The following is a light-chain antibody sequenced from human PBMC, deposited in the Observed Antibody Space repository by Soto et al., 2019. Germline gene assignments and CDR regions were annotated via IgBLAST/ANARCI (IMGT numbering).Light chain of an antibody. J-gene: IGKJ2*01. CDR2: GAS. CDR3: QLYDSSSYT. Sequence: EVVLTQSPGTLSLSPGERATLSCRASQSVTSYYLAWYQQKPGQAPRLLIYGASRRATDIPDRFSGSESGTEFTLTISRLEPEDYAVYYCQLYDSSSYTFGQGTKLEIK. CDR1: QSVTSYY. V-gene: IGKV3-20*01.